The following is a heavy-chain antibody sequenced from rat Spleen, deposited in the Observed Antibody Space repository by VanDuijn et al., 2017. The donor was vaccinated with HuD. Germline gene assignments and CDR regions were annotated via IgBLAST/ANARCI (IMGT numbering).Heavy chain of an antibody. CDR2: IWGDGST. V-gene: IGHV2-1*01. Sequence: QVQLKESGPGLVQPSQTLSLTCTVSGFSLSSKSVMWVRQPPGKGLEWMGGIWGDGSTDYNSALKSRLSISRDTSKNQVFLKMNSLQSEDTTTYYCARGPSMDAWGQGASVTVSS. D-gene: IGHD3-1*01. CDR1: GFSLSSKS. CDR3: ARGPSMDA. J-gene: IGHJ4*01.